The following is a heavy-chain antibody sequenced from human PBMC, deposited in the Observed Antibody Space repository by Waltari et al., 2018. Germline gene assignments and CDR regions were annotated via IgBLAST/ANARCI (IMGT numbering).Heavy chain of an antibody. CDR2: IKSNSDGGTT. D-gene: IGHD2-21*01. J-gene: IGHJ4*02. Sequence: EVQLVESGGGLIKPGGSLRLSCTGSGFTLNSAWMSWVRQAQGVGLEWIGRIKSNSDGGTTDYAAPVKGRFTLSRDDSKSTVYLQMNGLKVDDTAVYFCTAGIPFDYWGQGALVTVSS. CDR1: GFTLNSAW. CDR3: TAGIPFDY. V-gene: IGHV3-15*01.